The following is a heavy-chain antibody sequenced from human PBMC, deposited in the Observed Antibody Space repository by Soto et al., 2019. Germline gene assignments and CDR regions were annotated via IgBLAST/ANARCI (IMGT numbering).Heavy chain of an antibody. CDR2: IYYSGST. Sequence: SETLSLTCTVSGGSISSGDYYWSWIRQPPGKGLEWIGYIYYSGSTYYNPSLKSRVTMSVDTSKNQFSLKLSSVTAADTAVYYCARDSVASDSSSSHRHYYYYGMDVWGQGTTVTVSS. D-gene: IGHD6-13*01. V-gene: IGHV4-30-4*01. J-gene: IGHJ6*02. CDR1: GGSISSGDYY. CDR3: ARDSVASDSSSSHRHYYYYGMDV.